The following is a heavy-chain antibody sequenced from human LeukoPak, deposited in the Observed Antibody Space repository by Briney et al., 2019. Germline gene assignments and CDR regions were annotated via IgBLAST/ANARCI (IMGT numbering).Heavy chain of an antibody. V-gene: IGHV4-34*01. J-gene: IGHJ4*02. CDR3: ARRDSSGYYHVGYFDH. CDR2: INHSGST. D-gene: IGHD3-22*01. Sequence: PSETLSLTCAVYGGSFSGYYWSWIRQPPGKGLEWIGEINHSGSTNYNPSLKSRVTISVDTSKNQFSLKLSSVTAADTAVYYCARRDSSGYYHVGYFDHWGQGTLVTVSS. CDR1: GGSFSGYY.